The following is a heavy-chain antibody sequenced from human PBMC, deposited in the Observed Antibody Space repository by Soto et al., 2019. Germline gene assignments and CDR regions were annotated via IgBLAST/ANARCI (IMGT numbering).Heavy chain of an antibody. D-gene: IGHD3-9*01. CDR3: ARVNIDWYFSGAFALDY. V-gene: IGHV4-59*01. CDR2: IYYSGST. Sequence: SETLSLTCTVSGGSISSYYWSWIRQPPGKGLEWIGYIYYSGSTNYNPSLKSRVTISVDTSKNQFSLKLSSVTAADTAVYYCARVNIDWYFSGAFALDYWGQGTLVTVSS. J-gene: IGHJ4*02. CDR1: GGSISSYY.